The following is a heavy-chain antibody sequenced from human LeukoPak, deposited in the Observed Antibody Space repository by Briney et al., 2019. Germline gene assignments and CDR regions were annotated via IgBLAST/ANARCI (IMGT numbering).Heavy chain of an antibody. CDR1: GGSISSYY. J-gene: IGHJ4*02. D-gene: IGHD6-19*01. Sequence: SETLSLTCTVFGGSISSYYWSWIRQPPGKGLEWIGYIYNSGRPNHNPSLKSRVTISIDASKDQFSLNLSSVTAADTAVYYCARHGSGWSFDHWGQGALVTVSS. CDR2: IYNSGRP. V-gene: IGHV4-59*08. CDR3: ARHGSGWSFDH.